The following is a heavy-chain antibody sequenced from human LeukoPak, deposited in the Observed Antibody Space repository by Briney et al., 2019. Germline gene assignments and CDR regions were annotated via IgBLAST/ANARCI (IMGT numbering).Heavy chain of an antibody. V-gene: IGHV3-33*06. J-gene: IGHJ4*02. D-gene: IGHD4-11*01. CDR2: IWHDGSKT. Sequence: GGSLRLSCVASGYTFSGYGMHWARQAPGKGLEWVTLIWHDGSKTSYADSVKGRFTISRDDSKNTLYLQMNSLRAEDTAVYYCAKDRISNFYTFDYWGQGTLVTVSS. CDR3: AKDRISNFYTFDY. CDR1: GYTFSGYG.